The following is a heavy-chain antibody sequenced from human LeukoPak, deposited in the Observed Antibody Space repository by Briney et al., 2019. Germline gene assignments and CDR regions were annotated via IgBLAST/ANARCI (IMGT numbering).Heavy chain of an antibody. V-gene: IGHV1-2*02. CDR3: ARVVGYGDYPFDY. Sequence: GASVKVSCKASGYTFNGYYLHWVRQAAGQGLEWMGWIYPNSGGTNYAQKFQGRVTMTRDTSISTAYMELSRLRSDDTAVYYCARVVGYGDYPFDYWGQGTLVTVSS. CDR1: GYTFNGYY. J-gene: IGHJ4*02. CDR2: IYPNSGGT. D-gene: IGHD4-17*01.